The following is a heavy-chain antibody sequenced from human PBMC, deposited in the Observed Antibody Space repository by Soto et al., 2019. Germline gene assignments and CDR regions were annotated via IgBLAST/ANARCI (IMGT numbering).Heavy chain of an antibody. Sequence: GGSLRLSCASSGFTFSNAWINWVRQAPGKGLEWVGRIKSKTDGGTADFAAPVKGRFAISRDDSKNTVYLQMNSLKTEDTAVYYCTTDSYSTIIVVRFDYWGHGTLVTVSS. D-gene: IGHD3-22*01. V-gene: IGHV3-15*07. J-gene: IGHJ4*01. CDR3: TTDSYSTIIVVRFDY. CDR1: GFTFSNAW. CDR2: IKSKTDGGTA.